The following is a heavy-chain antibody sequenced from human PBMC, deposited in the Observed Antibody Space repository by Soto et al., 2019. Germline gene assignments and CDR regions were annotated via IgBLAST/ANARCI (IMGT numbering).Heavy chain of an antibody. CDR3: VTKKHGPRPFDY. CDR1: VCTFDTYA. J-gene: IGHJ4*01. Sequence: PVGSVILACSCSVCTFDTYAINLFLQAPGKGLSWVSAIGTDIKTYYADAVKGLFTSSRDNSSTTLYLQMNSLRAEDTALYYCVTKKHGPRPFDYWGTGNLVTVS. CDR2: IGTDIKT. V-gene: IGHV3-23*01.